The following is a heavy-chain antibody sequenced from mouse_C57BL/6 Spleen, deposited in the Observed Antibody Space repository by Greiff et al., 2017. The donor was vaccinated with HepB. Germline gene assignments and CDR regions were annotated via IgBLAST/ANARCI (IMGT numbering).Heavy chain of an antibody. D-gene: IGHD2-1*01. CDR2: IYPSDSET. Sequence: QVQLQQSGAELVRPGSSVKLSCKASGYTFTSYWMDWVKQRPGQGLEWIGNIYPSDSETHYNQKFKDKATLTVDKSSSTAYMQLSSLTSEDSAVYYCARNGNWVDYAMDYWGQGTSVTVSS. J-gene: IGHJ4*01. V-gene: IGHV1-61*01. CDR3: ARNGNWVDYAMDY. CDR1: GYTFTSYW.